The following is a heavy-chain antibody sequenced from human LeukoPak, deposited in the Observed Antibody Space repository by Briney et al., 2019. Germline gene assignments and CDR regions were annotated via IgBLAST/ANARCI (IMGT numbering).Heavy chain of an antibody. D-gene: IGHD2-2*01. CDR2: IKQDGSEK. Sequence: PGGSLRLSCAASGFTFSSYWMSWVRQAPGKGLEWVANIKQDGSEKYYVDSVKGRFTISRDNAKNSLYLQMNSLRAEDTAVYYCAKGYCRSTSCRFDYWGQGTLVTVSS. CDR1: GFTFSSYW. J-gene: IGHJ4*02. V-gene: IGHV3-7*01. CDR3: AKGYCRSTSCRFDY.